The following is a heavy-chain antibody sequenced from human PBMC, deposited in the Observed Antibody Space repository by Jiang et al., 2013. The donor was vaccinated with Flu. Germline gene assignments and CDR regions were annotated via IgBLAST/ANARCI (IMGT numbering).Heavy chain of an antibody. Sequence: LLKPSETLSLTCTVSGGSISSSSYYWGWIRQPPGKGLEWIGSIYYSGSTYYNPSLKSRVTISVDTSKNQFSLKLSSVTAADTAVYYCAPHCSGGSCHFDYWGQGTLVTVSS. CDR1: GGSISSSSYY. CDR3: APHCSGGSCHFDY. CDR2: IYYSGST. V-gene: IGHV4-39*01. J-gene: IGHJ4*02. D-gene: IGHD2-15*01.